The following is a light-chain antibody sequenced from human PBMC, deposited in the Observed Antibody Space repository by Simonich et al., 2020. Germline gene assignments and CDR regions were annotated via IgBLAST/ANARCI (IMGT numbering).Light chain of an antibody. J-gene: IGLJ3*02. CDR3: QSYDSSNRV. CDR1: SGSIASNY. V-gene: IGLV6-57*03. Sequence: NFMLTQPHSVSESPGKTVTISCTRSSGSIASNYVQWYQQRPGSAPPTVIYEDNQRPSGFPDRFSGSIDSSSNPASLTISGLKTEDEADYYCQSYDSSNRVFGGGTKLTVL. CDR2: EDN.